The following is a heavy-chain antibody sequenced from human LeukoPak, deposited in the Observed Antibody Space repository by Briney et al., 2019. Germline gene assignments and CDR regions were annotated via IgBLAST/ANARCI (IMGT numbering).Heavy chain of an antibody. CDR3: ARAYLVWFGSYGMDV. CDR2: IWYDGSNK. V-gene: IGHV3-33*01. D-gene: IGHD3-10*01. Sequence: LGRSLRLSCAASGFTFSSYGMHWVRQAPGKGLEWVAVIWYDGSNKYYADSVKGRFTISRDNSKNTLYLQMNSLRAEDTAVYYCARAYLVWFGSYGMDVWGQGTTVTVSS. J-gene: IGHJ6*02. CDR1: GFTFSSYG.